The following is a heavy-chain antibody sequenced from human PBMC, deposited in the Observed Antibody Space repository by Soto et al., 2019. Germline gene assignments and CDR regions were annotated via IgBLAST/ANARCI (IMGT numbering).Heavy chain of an antibody. D-gene: IGHD6-13*01. Sequence: SQTLSLTCAISGDSVSSNSAAWNWIRQSPSRGLEWLGRTYYRSKWYNDYAVSVKSRITINPDTSKNQFSLQLNSVTPEDTAVYYCARADLGYSSSWYEYYFDYWSQGTLVTVSS. J-gene: IGHJ4*02. V-gene: IGHV6-1*01. CDR1: GDSVSSNSAA. CDR2: TYYRSKWYN. CDR3: ARADLGYSSSWYEYYFDY.